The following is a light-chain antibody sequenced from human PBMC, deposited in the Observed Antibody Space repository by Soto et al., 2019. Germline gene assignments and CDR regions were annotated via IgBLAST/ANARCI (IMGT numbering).Light chain of an antibody. CDR2: EVT. CDR3: SSYAGTNTWV. J-gene: IGLJ3*02. V-gene: IGLV2-8*01. Sequence: QSALTQPPSASGSPGQSVTISCTGTSGDVGGYNYVSWYLQHPGKAPKLMIYEVTKRPSGVPDRFSGSRSGNTASLTVSGLQAEDEADYYCSSYAGTNTWVFGGGTKLTVL. CDR1: SGDVGGYNY.